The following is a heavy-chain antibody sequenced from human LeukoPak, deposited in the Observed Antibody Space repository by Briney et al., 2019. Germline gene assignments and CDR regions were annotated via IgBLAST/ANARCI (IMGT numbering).Heavy chain of an antibody. J-gene: IGHJ4*02. CDR1: GGSISSYY. CDR3: AREVWGSIDY. V-gene: IGHV4-59*01. D-gene: IGHD3-16*01. CDR2: IYYSGST. Sequence: SETLSLTCTVSGGSISSYYWSWIRQPPGKGLEWIGYIYYSGSTNYNPSLKSRVTISVDTSKNQFSLKLSSVTAADTAVYYCAREVWGSIDYRGQGTLVTVSS.